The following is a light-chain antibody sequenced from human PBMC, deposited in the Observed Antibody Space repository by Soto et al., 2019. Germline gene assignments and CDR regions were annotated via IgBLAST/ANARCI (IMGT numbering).Light chain of an antibody. CDR2: DAS. CDR1: QSISTS. Sequence: EIQMTQSPSTLSGSLGDRVTITCRACQSISTSLAWYQHKPGKAPNLLIYDASSSQSGVPFRFSGSGSGTDFTLTINSLQPDDFATYYCQHYNTYSTWTFGQGTKVDIK. CDR3: QHYNTYSTWT. J-gene: IGKJ1*01. V-gene: IGKV1-5*01.